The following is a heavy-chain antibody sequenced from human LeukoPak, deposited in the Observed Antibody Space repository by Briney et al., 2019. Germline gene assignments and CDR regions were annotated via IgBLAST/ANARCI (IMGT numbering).Heavy chain of an antibody. CDR1: GYTFTSYY. D-gene: IGHD3-10*01. CDR2: INPSGGST. Sequence: EASVKVSCKASGYTFTSYYMHWVRRPPGRGREWMGIINPSGGSTSYAQKSQGRVTMTRDTSTSTVYMELSSLRSEDTAVYYCARDLLPSGGMDVWGKGTTVTVSS. CDR3: ARDLLPSGGMDV. V-gene: IGHV1-46*01. J-gene: IGHJ6*04.